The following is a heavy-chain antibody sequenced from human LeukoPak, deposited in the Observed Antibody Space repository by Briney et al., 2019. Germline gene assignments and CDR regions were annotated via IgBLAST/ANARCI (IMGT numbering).Heavy chain of an antibody. CDR2: IKQDGSEK. V-gene: IGHV3-7*01. Sequence: GGSLRLSCAAFGFTFSSSWMSWVRQAPGKGLEWVAGIKQDGSEKHYVDSVKSRFTISRDNAKNSLYLQMNSLRVEDTAVYYCAPYSTSQGSLDYWGQGTLVTVSS. J-gene: IGHJ4*02. CDR1: GFTFSSSW. CDR3: APYSTSQGSLDY. D-gene: IGHD2/OR15-2a*01.